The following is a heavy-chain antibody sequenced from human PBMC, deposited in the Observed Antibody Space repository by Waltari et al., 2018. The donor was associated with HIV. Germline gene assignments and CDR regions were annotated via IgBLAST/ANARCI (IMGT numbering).Heavy chain of an antibody. J-gene: IGHJ4*02. D-gene: IGHD4-17*01. CDR3: AKTGYGDYGRDD. Sequence: QLVESGGGVVQPGRSLRLSCAASGFTFSSYGMHWVRQAPGKGLEWVAVISYDGSNKFYTDSVKGRFTISRDNSKNTLYLQMNSLRAEDTAVYYCAKTGYGDYGRDDWGQGTLVTVSS. CDR1: GFTFSSYG. CDR2: ISYDGSNK. V-gene: IGHV3-30*18.